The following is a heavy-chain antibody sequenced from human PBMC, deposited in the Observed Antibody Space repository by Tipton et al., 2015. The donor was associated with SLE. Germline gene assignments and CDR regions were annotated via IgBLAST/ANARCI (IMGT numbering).Heavy chain of an antibody. CDR2: ISSSGSTI. CDR3: AARRDWNYGY. Sequence: GSLRLSCAASGFTFSSYEMNWVRQAPGKGLEWVSYISSSGSTIYYADSVKGRFTISRDNAKNSLYLQMNSLRAEDTAVYYCAARRDWNYGYWGQGTLVTVSS. V-gene: IGHV3-48*03. D-gene: IGHD1-7*01. J-gene: IGHJ4*02. CDR1: GFTFSSYE.